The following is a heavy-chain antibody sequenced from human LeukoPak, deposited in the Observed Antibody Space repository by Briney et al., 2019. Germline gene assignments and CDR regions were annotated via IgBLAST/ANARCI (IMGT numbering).Heavy chain of an antibody. V-gene: IGHV4-59*01. J-gene: IGHJ6*02. Sequence: PSQTLSLTCTVSGGSISSYYWSWIRQPPGNGLEWIGYIYYSGSTNYNPSLKSRVTISVDTSKNQFSLKLSSVTAADTAVYYCARESDYYGLDVWGQGTTVTVSS. CDR3: ARESDYYGLDV. CDR1: GGSISSYY. CDR2: IYYSGST.